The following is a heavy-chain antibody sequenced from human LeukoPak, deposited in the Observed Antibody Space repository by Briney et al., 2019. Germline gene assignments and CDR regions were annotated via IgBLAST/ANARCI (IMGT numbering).Heavy chain of an antibody. CDR2: ISNDGSTT. J-gene: IGHJ4*02. V-gene: IGHV3-74*01. CDR1: GFTISGYW. D-gene: IGHD6-13*01. CDR3: LWPGGITAVGTDY. Sequence: GGSLRLSCVVSGFTISGYWMHWVRQAPGKGLVWVSRISNDGSTTTYADSVKGRFTISRDNAKNTLYLQMNSLRAEDTAVYYCLWPGGITAVGTDYWGQGTLVTVSS.